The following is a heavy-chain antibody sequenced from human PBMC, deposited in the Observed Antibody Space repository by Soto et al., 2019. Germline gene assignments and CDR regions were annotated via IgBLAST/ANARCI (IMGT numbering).Heavy chain of an antibody. V-gene: IGHV3-30-3*01. J-gene: IGHJ5*02. Sequence: SLRLSCAASGFTFSSYAMHWVRQAPGKGLEWVAVISYDGSNKYYADSVKGRFTISRDNSKNTLYLQMNSLRAEDTAVYYCAREGPRFGIQVSDWFDPWGQGTLVTVSS. CDR1: GFTFSSYA. D-gene: IGHD3-10*01. CDR2: ISYDGSNK. CDR3: AREGPRFGIQVSDWFDP.